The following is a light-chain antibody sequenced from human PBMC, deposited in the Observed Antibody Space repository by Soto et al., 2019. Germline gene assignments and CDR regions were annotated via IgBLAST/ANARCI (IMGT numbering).Light chain of an antibody. CDR3: QQYGSSVT. CDR2: GAS. J-gene: IGKJ4*01. CDR1: QSVYNNY. V-gene: IGKV3-20*01. Sequence: DIVLTPAPATLSLSPGERATLSCRASQSVYNNYIAWYQHSPGQAPRVLIYGASTRATGTPDRFSGSGSGTDFTLTITRLQPEDSALYYCQQYGSSVTFGGGTKVDIK.